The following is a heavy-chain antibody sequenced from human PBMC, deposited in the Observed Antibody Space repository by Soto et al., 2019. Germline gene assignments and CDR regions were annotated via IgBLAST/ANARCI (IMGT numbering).Heavy chain of an antibody. CDR1: GCTFSSYA. CDR2: IIPIFGTA. J-gene: IGHJ6*02. Sequence: ASVKVSCKASGCTFSSYAISWVRQAPGQGLEWMGGIIPIFGTANYAQKFQGRVTITADKSTSTAYMELSSLRSEDTAVYYCARVGQTVTTISLDVGGHGTTVTV. D-gene: IGHD4-4*01. CDR3: ARVGQTVTTISLDV. V-gene: IGHV1-69*06.